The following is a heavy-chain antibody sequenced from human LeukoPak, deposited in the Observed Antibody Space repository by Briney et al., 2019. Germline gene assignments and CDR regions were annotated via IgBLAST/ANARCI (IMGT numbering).Heavy chain of an antibody. CDR2: ISGDGGST. CDR3: AKDSNYYDSSGYIDAFDI. V-gene: IGHV3-43*02. CDR1: GFTFDDYA. J-gene: IGHJ3*02. D-gene: IGHD3-22*01. Sequence: GGSLRLSCAASGFTFDDYAMHWVRQAPGKGLEWVSLISGDGGSTYYADSVKGRFTISRDNSKNSLYLQMNRLRTEDTALYYCAKDSNYYDSSGYIDAFDIWGQGTMVTVSS.